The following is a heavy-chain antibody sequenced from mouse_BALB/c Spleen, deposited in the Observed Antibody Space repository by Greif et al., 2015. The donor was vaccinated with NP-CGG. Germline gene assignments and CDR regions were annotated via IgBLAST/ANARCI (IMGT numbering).Heavy chain of an antibody. CDR3: AKEGISAMDY. V-gene: IGHV3-2*02. CDR2: ISYSGST. Sequence: EVKLVESGPGLVKPSQSLSLTCTVTGYSITSDYAWNWIRQFPGNKLEWMGYISYSGSTSYNPSLKSRISITRDTSKNQFFLQLNSVTTEDTATYYCAKEGISAMDYWGQGTSVTVPS. CDR1: GYSITSDYA. J-gene: IGHJ4*01.